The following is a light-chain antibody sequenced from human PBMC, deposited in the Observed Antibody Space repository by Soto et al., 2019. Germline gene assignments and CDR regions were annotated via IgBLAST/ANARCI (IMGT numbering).Light chain of an antibody. CDR1: QSVSTW. CDR2: DAS. Sequence: DMQMTKSPSTLSASVGDRVTITGRASQSVSTWLAWYQQKPGRAPQLLIFDASTLESGVPARFSGSGFGTEFTLPNSSLQSGDFATYYCQQYEGYSPLTVGGGTKVEF. V-gene: IGKV1-5*01. CDR3: QQYEGYSPLT. J-gene: IGKJ4*01.